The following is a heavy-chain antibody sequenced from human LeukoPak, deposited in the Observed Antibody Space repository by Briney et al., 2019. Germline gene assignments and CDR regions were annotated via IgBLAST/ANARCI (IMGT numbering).Heavy chain of an antibody. CDR1: GFSFSSYE. J-gene: IGHJ4*02. Sequence: GGSLRLSCVASGFSFSSYEMSWVRQAPGKGLEWVSYISSSGATIYYADSVKGRFTISRDNAKNSLSLQIYRLRDDDTAVYYCARGGAYCGGDCYPEFDYWGQGTLVTVSS. D-gene: IGHD2-21*02. CDR2: ISSSGATI. CDR3: ARGGAYCGGDCYPEFDY. V-gene: IGHV3-48*03.